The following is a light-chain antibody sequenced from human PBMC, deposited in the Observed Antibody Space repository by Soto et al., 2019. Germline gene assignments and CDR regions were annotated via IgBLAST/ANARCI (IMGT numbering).Light chain of an antibody. CDR3: QQYSRHRT. Sequence: EIVLTQSPGTLSLSPGERATLSCRASQSVSSSYLAWYQQKPGQAPRLLIYGASSRATGIPDRFSGSGSGTDFPLTISRLEPEAFAVYYGQQYSRHRTFGQGTKVEIK. CDR1: QSVSSSY. J-gene: IGKJ1*01. V-gene: IGKV3-20*01. CDR2: GAS.